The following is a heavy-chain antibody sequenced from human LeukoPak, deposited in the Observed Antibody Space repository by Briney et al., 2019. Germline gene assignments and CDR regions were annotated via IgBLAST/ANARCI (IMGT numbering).Heavy chain of an antibody. CDR1: GYTFTSYD. D-gene: IGHD2-15*01. CDR3: ARGRRYCSGGSCYSSVWFDP. Sequence: ASVKVSCKASGYTFTSYDISWVRQATGQGLEWMGWMNSNSGNTGYAQKFQGRVTMTRNTSISTAYMELSSVRSEDTAVYYCARGRRYCSGGSCYSSVWFDPWGQGTLVTVSS. CDR2: MNSNSGNT. V-gene: IGHV1-8*01. J-gene: IGHJ5*02.